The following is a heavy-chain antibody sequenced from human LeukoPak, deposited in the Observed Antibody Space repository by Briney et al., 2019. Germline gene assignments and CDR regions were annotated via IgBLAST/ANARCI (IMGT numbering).Heavy chain of an antibody. CDR2: IYYSGST. Sequence: SETLSLTCTVSGGSISSYYWSCIRQPPGKGLEWIGYIYYSGSTNYNPTLKSRVTISVDTSKNQFSLKLSSVTAADTAVYYCARDRGRGGWNFDYWGQGTLVTVSS. CDR3: ARDRGRGGWNFDY. V-gene: IGHV4-59*01. J-gene: IGHJ4*02. D-gene: IGHD2-15*01. CDR1: GGSISSYY.